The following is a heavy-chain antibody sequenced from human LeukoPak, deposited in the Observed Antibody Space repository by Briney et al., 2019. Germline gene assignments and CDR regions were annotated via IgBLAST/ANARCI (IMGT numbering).Heavy chain of an antibody. CDR1: GGSISSSSYY. J-gene: IGHJ4*02. D-gene: IGHD6-13*01. CDR2: IYYSGST. CDR3: ARHDGIAAPHDY. Sequence: SETLSLTCTVSGGSISSSSYYWGWIRQPPGKGLEWIGSIYYSGSTYYNPSLKSRVTISVDTSKSQFSLKLSSVTAADTAVYYCARHDGIAAPHDYWGQGTLVTVSS. V-gene: IGHV4-39*01.